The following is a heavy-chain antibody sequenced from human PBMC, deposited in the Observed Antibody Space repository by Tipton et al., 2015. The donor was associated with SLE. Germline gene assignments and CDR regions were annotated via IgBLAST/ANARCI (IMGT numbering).Heavy chain of an antibody. CDR3: ARGGTGDGRNPFDP. Sequence: TLSLTCAVHDGSLSNYYWSWFRRPPGRGLEWIGEITRRGKTNYNPSLKSRVTISVDTSKNQFSLNLRSVTAADTAVYYCARGGTGDGRNPFDPWGQGILVTVSS. D-gene: IGHD4-23*01. V-gene: IGHV4-34*01. CDR2: ITRRGKT. CDR1: DGSLSNYY. J-gene: IGHJ5*02.